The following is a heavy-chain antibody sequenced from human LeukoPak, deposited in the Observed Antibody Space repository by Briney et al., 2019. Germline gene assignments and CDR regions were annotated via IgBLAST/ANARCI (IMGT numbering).Heavy chain of an antibody. Sequence: GGSLRLSCAASGFTFSSYSMNWVRQAPGKGLEWVSSISSSSSYIYYADSVKGRFTISRDNAKNSLYLQMNSLRAEDTAVYYCAKDRVPYSSGWYDYWGQGTLVTVSS. CDR2: ISSSSSYI. CDR3: AKDRVPYSSGWYDY. V-gene: IGHV3-21*04. CDR1: GFTFSSYS. D-gene: IGHD6-19*01. J-gene: IGHJ4*02.